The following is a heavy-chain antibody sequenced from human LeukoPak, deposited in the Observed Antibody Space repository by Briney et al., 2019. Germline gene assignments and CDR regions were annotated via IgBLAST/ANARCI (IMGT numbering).Heavy chain of an antibody. Sequence: SENLSLTCTVSGGSISSYYWGWIRQPPGQGLEWIGYIYYSGSTNYNPSLKSRVTISVDTSKNPFSLKLSSVTAADTAVYYCARVDGGDYGAHFDYWGQGTLVTVSS. CDR1: GGSISSYY. V-gene: IGHV4-59*01. CDR2: IYYSGST. J-gene: IGHJ4*02. CDR3: ARVDGGDYGAHFDY. D-gene: IGHD4-17*01.